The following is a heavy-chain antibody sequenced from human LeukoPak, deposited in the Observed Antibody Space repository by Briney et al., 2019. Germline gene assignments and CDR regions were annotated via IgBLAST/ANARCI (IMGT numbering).Heavy chain of an antibody. V-gene: IGHV4-59*08. CDR1: GASINSYW. CDR3: ARAARPTNNWFDP. CDR2: IHHSGGT. D-gene: IGHD6-6*01. Sequence: PSETLSLTCSVSGASINSYWWSWIRQPPGRGLEWIAYIHHSGGTNYNPSLKSRVTISLDTSKNQFSLEVNSVTAADTAVYYCARAARPTNNWFDPWGQGTLVTVSS. J-gene: IGHJ5*02.